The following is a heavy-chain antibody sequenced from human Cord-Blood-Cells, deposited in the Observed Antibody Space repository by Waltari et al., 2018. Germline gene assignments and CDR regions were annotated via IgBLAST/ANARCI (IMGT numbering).Heavy chain of an antibody. CDR3: ARDFLSGGSSPHWYFDL. V-gene: IGHV1-2*04. D-gene: IGHD2-15*01. CDR2: INPNSGGT. Sequence: QVQLVQSGAEVKKPGASVKVSCKASGYTFTGYYMHWVRQAPGQGLEWMGWINPNSGGTNYAQKFQGWVTMTRDTSISTAYMELSRLRSDDTAVYYCARDFLSGGSSPHWYFDLWGRGTLVTVSS. CDR1: GYTFTGYY. J-gene: IGHJ2*01.